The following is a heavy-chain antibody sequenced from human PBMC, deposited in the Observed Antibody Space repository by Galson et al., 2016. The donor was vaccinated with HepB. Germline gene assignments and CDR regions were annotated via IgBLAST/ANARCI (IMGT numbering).Heavy chain of an antibody. J-gene: IGHJ4*02. CDR3: ATGYSYGSLNY. V-gene: IGHV5-51*01. D-gene: IGHD5-18*01. CDR1: GDNFANYW. CDR2: IYFSDSET. Sequence: QSGAEVKKPGESLQISCRVSGDNFANYWIVWVRQMLGKGLEWMAIIYFSDSETRYSPSFQGQVTISADKSISTAYLQWTSLKASDTAIYYCATGYSYGSLNYWGQGTLVTVSS.